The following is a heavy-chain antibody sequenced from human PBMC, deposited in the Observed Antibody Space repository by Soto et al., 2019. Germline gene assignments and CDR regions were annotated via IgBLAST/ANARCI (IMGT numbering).Heavy chain of an antibody. CDR2: ISNSGRTL. V-gene: IGHV3-11*01. CDR1: GFTFSDYY. Sequence: QVQLLESGGGLVKPGGSLRLSCAASGFTFSDYYMSWIRQAPGKGLEWVSYISNSGRTLYYADSMKGRFTISWDNAKNSLYLQINSLRSEDTAVYYCARDLVAVSGGVYSSSSGGYFFDFWGQGTLVTVSS. CDR3: ARDLVAVSGGVYSSSSGGYFFDF. D-gene: IGHD6-6*01. J-gene: IGHJ4*02.